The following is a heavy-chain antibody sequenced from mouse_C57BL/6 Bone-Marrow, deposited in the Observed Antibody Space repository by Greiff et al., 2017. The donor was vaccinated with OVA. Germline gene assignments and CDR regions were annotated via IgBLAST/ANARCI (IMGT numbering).Heavy chain of an antibody. CDR1: GYTFTSYW. Sequence: QVQLQQPGAELVKPGASVKLSCKASGYTFTSYWMQWVKQRPGQGLEWIGAIDPSDSYTNYNQKFKGKATLTVDTSSSTAYMQLSSLTSEDSAVYYCARSNYDYDGPYAMDYWGQGTSVTVSS. V-gene: IGHV1-50*01. D-gene: IGHD2-4*01. CDR3: ARSNYDYDGPYAMDY. CDR2: IDPSDSYT. J-gene: IGHJ4*01.